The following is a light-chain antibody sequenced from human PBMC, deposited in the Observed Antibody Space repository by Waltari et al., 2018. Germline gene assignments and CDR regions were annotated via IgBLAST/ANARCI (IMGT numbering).Light chain of an antibody. CDR1: QSPRHRDGNTY. CDR3: MQGSHWPRT. V-gene: IGKV2-30*02. J-gene: IGKJ2*01. CDR2: KVS. Sequence: DVVLTQSPLFLPVTLGQPASMSCRSSQSPRHRDGNTYLNWFHQRPGRAPRRLIYKVSRRESGVPDRFSGSGSGTDFTLKISRVEAEDVGVYYCMQGSHWPRTFGQGTKLEI.